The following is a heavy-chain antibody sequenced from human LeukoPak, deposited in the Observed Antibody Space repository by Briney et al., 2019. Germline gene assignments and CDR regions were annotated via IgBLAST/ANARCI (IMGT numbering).Heavy chain of an antibody. V-gene: IGHV4-4*02. Sequence: SGTLSLTCAVTGGSISSSNWWSWVRQPPGKGLEWIGEIYHSGSTNYNPSLKSRVTISVDKSKNQFSLKLSPVTAADTAVYYCAGRSYYDFWSGYYDPGYWGQGTLVTVSS. CDR3: AGRSYYDFWSGYYDPGY. CDR2: IYHSGST. J-gene: IGHJ4*02. CDR1: GGSISSSNW. D-gene: IGHD3-3*01.